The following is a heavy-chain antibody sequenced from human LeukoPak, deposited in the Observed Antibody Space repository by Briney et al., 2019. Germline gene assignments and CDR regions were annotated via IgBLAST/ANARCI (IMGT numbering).Heavy chain of an antibody. CDR3: AKDIGPVGYYYMDV. CDR2: ISWNSGSI. CDR1: GFTFDDYA. D-gene: IGHD1-26*01. J-gene: IGHJ6*03. V-gene: IGHV3-9*01. Sequence: SLRLSCAASGFTFDDYAMHWVRQAPGKGLEWVSGISWNSGSIGYADSVKGRFTISRDNAKNSLYLQMSSLRAEDTALYYCAKDIGPVGYYYMDVWGKGTTVTVSS.